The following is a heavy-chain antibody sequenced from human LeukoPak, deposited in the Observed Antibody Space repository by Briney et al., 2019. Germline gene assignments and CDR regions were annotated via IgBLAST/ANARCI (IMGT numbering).Heavy chain of an antibody. D-gene: IGHD5-12*01. V-gene: IGHV3-9*01. J-gene: IGHJ4*02. CDR1: GFTLENYA. CDR2: ISWNSGNI. Sequence: GGSLRLSCAAPGFTLENYAMHWVRQAPGKGLEWVSGISWNSGNIGYADSVKGRFTISRDNAKNSLYLQMNSLRAEDTALYYCAKDTGYSGYDSVMDYWGQGTLVTVSS. CDR3: AKDTGYSGYDSVMDY.